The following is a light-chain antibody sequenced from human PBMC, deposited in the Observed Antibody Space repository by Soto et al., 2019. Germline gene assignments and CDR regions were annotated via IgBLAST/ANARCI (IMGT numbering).Light chain of an antibody. CDR1: SSDVGGYNY. CDR3: SSYAGSNNPYV. V-gene: IGLV2-8*01. CDR2: EVS. Sequence: QSALTQPPSASGSPGQSVTISCTGTSSDVGGYNYVSWYQQHPGKAPKLMIYEVSKRPSGVPDRFSGSKSGNTASLTVSGLQAEDEADYYCSSYAGSNNPYVFGTGT. J-gene: IGLJ1*01.